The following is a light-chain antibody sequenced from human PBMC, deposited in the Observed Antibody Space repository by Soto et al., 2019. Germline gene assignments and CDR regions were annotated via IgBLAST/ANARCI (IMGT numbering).Light chain of an antibody. V-gene: IGKV3-20*01. CDR1: EIVSSNS. J-gene: IGKJ1*01. CDR3: QQYGRSPPWT. CDR2: GAS. Sequence: ELVLAQSPGTLSLSPGERATLSCRASEIVSSNSLAWYQQKPGQAPRLLIHGASSRATAIPDRFGGSGSGTDFTLTIRRLEPEDFAVYYCQQYGRSPPWTFGQGTKVEMK.